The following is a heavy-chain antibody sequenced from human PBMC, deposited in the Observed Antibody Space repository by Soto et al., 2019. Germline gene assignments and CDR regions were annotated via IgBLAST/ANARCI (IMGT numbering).Heavy chain of an antibody. Sequence: QVQLVESGGGVVQPGRSLRLSCSASGFTFSSYGMHWVRQAPGKGLEWVAAISYDGSNKYYADSVKGRFTISRDNSKNTLYLQMSSLRAEDTAVYYCAKGLWFGESPDYWGQGTLFTVSS. CDR1: GFTFSSYG. CDR3: AKGLWFGESPDY. D-gene: IGHD3-10*01. J-gene: IGHJ4*02. V-gene: IGHV3-30*18. CDR2: ISYDGSNK.